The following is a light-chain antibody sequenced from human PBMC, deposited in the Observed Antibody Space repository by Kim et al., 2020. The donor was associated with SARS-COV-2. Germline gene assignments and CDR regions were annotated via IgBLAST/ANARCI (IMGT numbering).Light chain of an antibody. CDR3: SSYASGPTWV. V-gene: IGLV2-14*03. CDR1: SSDVGGYNF. J-gene: IGLJ3*02. Sequence: QSALTQPASVSGSPGQSITISCTGTSSDVGGYNFVSWHQQQPGKAPKLMIYDVNKWPSGVSNRFSGSKSGNTASLTISGLQAEDEADYYCSSYASGPTWVFGGGTQLTVL. CDR2: DVN.